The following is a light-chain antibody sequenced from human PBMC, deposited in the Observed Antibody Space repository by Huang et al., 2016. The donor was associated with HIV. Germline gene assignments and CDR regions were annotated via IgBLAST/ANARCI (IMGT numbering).Light chain of an antibody. J-gene: IGKJ1*01. Sequence: EIVLTQSPDTLSLSPGERGALSCRSSHNVTNDYLAWYQHKSGQAPGLLIYGSSGRATATPARFSGSGSGTDFSLTIDTVNPEDFASYYCQQYSTSPWTFGPGTKLEIK. CDR3: QQYSTSPWT. CDR1: HNVTNDY. V-gene: IGKV3-20*01. CDR2: GSS.